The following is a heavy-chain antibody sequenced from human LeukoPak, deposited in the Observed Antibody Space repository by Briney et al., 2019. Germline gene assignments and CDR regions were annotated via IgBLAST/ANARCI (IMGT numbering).Heavy chain of an antibody. D-gene: IGHD6-13*01. CDR1: GFTFTNHG. V-gene: IGHV3-23*01. CDR2: ITGSGDRT. CDR3: ARGGIAAIDLYYFDY. Sequence: GGSLRLSCAASGFTFTNHGMSWVRQALGKGLEWVSAITGSGDRTYYADSVKGRFTISRDNAKNSLYLQMNSLRAEDTAVYYCARGGIAAIDLYYFDYWGQGTLVTVSS. J-gene: IGHJ4*02.